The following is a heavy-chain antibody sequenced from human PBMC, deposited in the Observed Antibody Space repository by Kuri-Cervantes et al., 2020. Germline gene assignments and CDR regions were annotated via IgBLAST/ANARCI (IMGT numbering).Heavy chain of an antibody. Sequence: LSLTCAASGFTFSSYGMHWVRQAPGKGLEWVAVISYDGSNKYYADSVKGRFNISRGNSKNTLYLQMNSLRAEETAVEYCARDLDILTGHGMDVWGQGTTVTVSS. CDR1: GFTFSSYG. CDR3: ARDLDILTGHGMDV. D-gene: IGHD3-9*01. V-gene: IGHV3-30*03. CDR2: ISYDGSNK. J-gene: IGHJ6*02.